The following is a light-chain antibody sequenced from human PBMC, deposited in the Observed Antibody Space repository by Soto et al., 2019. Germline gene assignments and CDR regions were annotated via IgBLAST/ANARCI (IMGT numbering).Light chain of an antibody. J-gene: IGKJ5*01. Sequence: EIVFTQSPATLSLSPGEGATLSCRASQSVGSLLPSYQQKPGQAPRLVIYDASNRATGIPAMFSGCGSGTDFTLPISSLEPQDFAVYYCQQRSNWPITFGQGTRLEIK. CDR1: QSVGSL. CDR2: DAS. CDR3: QQRSNWPIT. V-gene: IGKV3-11*01.